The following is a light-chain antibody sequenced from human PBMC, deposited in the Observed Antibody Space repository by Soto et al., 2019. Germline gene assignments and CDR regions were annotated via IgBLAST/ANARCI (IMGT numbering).Light chain of an antibody. CDR3: QQRSNWPKT. V-gene: IGKV3-11*01. CDR2: DAS. Sequence: EIVLTQSPGTLSLSPGERATLSCRASQSVSSYLAWYQQKPGQAPRLLIYDASNRAPGIPARFSGSGSGTDFTLTISSLEPEDFAVYYCQQRSNWPKTFGQGTKVDIK. CDR1: QSVSSY. J-gene: IGKJ1*01.